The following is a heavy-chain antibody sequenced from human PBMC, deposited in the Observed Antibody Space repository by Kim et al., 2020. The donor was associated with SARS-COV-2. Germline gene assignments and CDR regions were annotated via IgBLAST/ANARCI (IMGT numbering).Heavy chain of an antibody. CDR1: GYSFTSYW. Sequence: GESLKISCKGSGYSFTSYWIGWVRQMPGKGLEWMGIIYPGDSDTRYSPSFQGQVNISADKSISTAYLQWSSLKASDTAMYYCARPKNFFYGGNLGYFYGMDVWGQGTTVPVSS. J-gene: IGHJ6*02. CDR2: IYPGDSDT. D-gene: IGHD4-17*01. V-gene: IGHV5-51*01. CDR3: ARPKNFFYGGNLGYFYGMDV.